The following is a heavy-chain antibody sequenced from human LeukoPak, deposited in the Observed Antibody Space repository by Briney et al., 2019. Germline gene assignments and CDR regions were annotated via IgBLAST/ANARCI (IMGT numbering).Heavy chain of an antibody. V-gene: IGHV3-11*01. J-gene: IGHJ4*02. CDR1: GFTFSDYF. Sequence: GGSLRLSCAASGFTFSDYFMTWIRQAPGKGLEWVSYISSSGSTIYYADSVKGRFTISRDNAKNSLYLQMNSLRAEDTAVYYCAKASAMIVVVSKHFDYWGQGTLVTVSS. D-gene: IGHD3-22*01. CDR3: AKASAMIVVVSKHFDY. CDR2: ISSSGSTI.